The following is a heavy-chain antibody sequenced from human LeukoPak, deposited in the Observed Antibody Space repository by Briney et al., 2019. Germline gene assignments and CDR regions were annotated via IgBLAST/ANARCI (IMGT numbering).Heavy chain of an antibody. CDR2: ISAYNGNT. Sequence: ASVKVSCKASGYTFTSYGISWVRQAPGQGLEWMGWISAYNGNTNYAQKLQGRVTMTTDTSTSTAYMELRSLRSDDTAVYYCARSVLRFFGGYYGMVVWGQGATVTVSS. V-gene: IGHV1-18*01. CDR3: ARSVLRFFGGYYGMVV. D-gene: IGHD3-3*01. CDR1: GYTFTSYG. J-gene: IGHJ6*02.